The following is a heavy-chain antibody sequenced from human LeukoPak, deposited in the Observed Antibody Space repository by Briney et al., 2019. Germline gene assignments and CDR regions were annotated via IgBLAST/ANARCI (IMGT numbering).Heavy chain of an antibody. CDR1: GGSISSSSYY. Sequence: PSETLSLTCTVSGGSISSSSYYWGWIRQPPGKGLEWIGSIYYSGSTYYNPSLKSRVTISVDMSKNQFSLKLSSVTAADTAVYYCARHEITMVRGVIPYYFDYWGQGTLVTVSS. V-gene: IGHV4-39*01. CDR3: ARHEITMVRGVIPYYFDY. D-gene: IGHD3-10*01. J-gene: IGHJ4*02. CDR2: IYYSGST.